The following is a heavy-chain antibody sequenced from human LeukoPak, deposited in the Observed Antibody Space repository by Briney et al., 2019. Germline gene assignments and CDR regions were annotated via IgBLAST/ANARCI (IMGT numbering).Heavy chain of an antibody. CDR3: ARGLYYYGSLPRRKFDP. Sequence: PSETLSLTCTVSGGSISSYYWSWIRQPPGKGLEWIGEINHSGSTNYNPSLKSRVTISVDTSKNQFSLKLSSVTAADTAVYYCARGLYYYGSLPRRKFDPWGQGTLVTVSS. CDR2: INHSGST. CDR1: GGSISSYY. J-gene: IGHJ5*02. D-gene: IGHD3-10*01. V-gene: IGHV4-34*01.